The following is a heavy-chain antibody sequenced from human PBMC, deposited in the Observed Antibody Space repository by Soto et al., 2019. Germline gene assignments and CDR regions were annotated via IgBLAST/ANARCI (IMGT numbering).Heavy chain of an antibody. CDR1: GFTFSDYY. CDR2: ISSSSSYT. D-gene: IGHD6-19*01. Sequence: QVQLVESGGGLVKPGGSLRLSCAASGFTFSDYYMSWIRQAPGKGLEWVSYISSSSSYTNYADSVKGRFTISRDNAKNSRYLQMNSLRAEDTAVYYCARVGSSGWYDDYWGQGTLVTVSS. J-gene: IGHJ4*02. V-gene: IGHV3-11*05. CDR3: ARVGSSGWYDDY.